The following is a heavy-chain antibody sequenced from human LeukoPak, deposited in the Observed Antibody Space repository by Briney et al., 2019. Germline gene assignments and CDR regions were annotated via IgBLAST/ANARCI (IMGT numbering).Heavy chain of an antibody. D-gene: IGHD6-13*01. CDR1: GFTFSSSW. Sequence: GGSLRPSCAASGFTFSSSWMHWVRQAPGKGLVWVSRINTDGTRTTYAEFVKGRFTISRDNAKNTLYLQMNSLRVEDTAVYYCARDPSGSSSWVRFDYWGQGTLVTVSS. V-gene: IGHV3-74*01. CDR2: INTDGTRT. J-gene: IGHJ4*02. CDR3: ARDPSGSSSWVRFDY.